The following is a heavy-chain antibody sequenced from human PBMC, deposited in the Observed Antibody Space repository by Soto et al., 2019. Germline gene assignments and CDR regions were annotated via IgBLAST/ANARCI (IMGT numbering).Heavy chain of an antibody. CDR2: ISSSSNYI. J-gene: IGHJ4*02. CDR3: ARELVGATI. V-gene: IGHV3-21*01. Sequence: EMQLVESGGGLVKPGGSLRLSCAASGFTCSSYSMNWVRQAPGKGLDWVSSISSSSNYIYYADSVKGRFTIYRDNAKNSLYLQMNSVRAEDTAVYYCARELVGATIWGQGTLVTVSS. CDR1: GFTCSSYS. D-gene: IGHD1-26*01.